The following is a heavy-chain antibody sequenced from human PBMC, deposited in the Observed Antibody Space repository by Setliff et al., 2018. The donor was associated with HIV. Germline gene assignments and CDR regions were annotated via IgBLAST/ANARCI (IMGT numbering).Heavy chain of an antibody. CDR1: GGSISSGSYY. J-gene: IGHJ4*02. CDR2: IYTSGNT. D-gene: IGHD2-2*01. CDR3: ARASSDIPGVDSNYFDD. Sequence: KPSETLSLTCTVSGGSISSGSYYWSWIRQPAGKGLEWVGRIYTSGNTDYNPSLKSRVTISVDTSKNQFSLKLTSVTATDTAVYYCARASSDIPGVDSNYFDDWGQGTLVTVSS. V-gene: IGHV4-61*02.